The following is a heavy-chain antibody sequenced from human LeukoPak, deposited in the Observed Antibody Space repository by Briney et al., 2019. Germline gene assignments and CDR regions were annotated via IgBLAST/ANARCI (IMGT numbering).Heavy chain of an antibody. CDR1: GYTFTSYG. D-gene: IGHD6-13*01. CDR2: ISGYDGDT. V-gene: IGHV1-18*01. CDR3: AREIHSSSWYYFDY. J-gene: IGHJ4*02. Sequence: ASVKVSCKTSGYTFTSYGISWVRQAPGQGLEWMGWISGYDGDTNYAQNLQGRLTLTTDTSATTAYMELRSLSSDDTAVYYCAREIHSSSWYYFDYWGQGTLVTVSS.